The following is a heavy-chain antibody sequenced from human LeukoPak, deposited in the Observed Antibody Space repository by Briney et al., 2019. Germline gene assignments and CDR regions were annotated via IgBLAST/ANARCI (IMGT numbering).Heavy chain of an antibody. CDR1: GGSISSSSYY. J-gene: IGHJ4*02. CDR2: IYYSGST. CDR3: ARLGYCSSTSCYALPHYFDY. Sequence: PSETLSLTCTVSGGSISSSSYYWGWIRQPPGKGLEWIGSIYYSGSTYYNPSLKSRVTISVDTSKNQFSLKLSSVTAADTAVYYCARLGYCSSTSCYALPHYFDYWGQGTLVTVSS. D-gene: IGHD2-2*01. V-gene: IGHV4-39*01.